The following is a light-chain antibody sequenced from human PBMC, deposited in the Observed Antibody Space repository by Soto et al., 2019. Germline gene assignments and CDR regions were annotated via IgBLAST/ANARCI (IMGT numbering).Light chain of an antibody. CDR1: QYIGSN. V-gene: IGKV3-15*01. J-gene: IGKJ5*01. CDR2: GAS. Sequence: EILMTQSPATLSVSPGERASLSCRASQYIGSNLAWYQQKPGQAPRLLIYGASTRATGIPARFSGSGSGTEFTLTISSLQSEDFAVYYCEQYNNWPITFSQGTRLEI. CDR3: EQYNNWPIT.